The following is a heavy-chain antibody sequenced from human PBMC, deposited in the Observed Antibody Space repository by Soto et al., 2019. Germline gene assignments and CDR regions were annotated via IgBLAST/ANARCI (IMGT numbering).Heavy chain of an antibody. V-gene: IGHV1-69*01. CDR1: GVSFNNNG. CDR3: ARVLYYGSGSYSPYGMDV. D-gene: IGHD3-10*01. Sequence: QVQLVQSGAEVKKPGSSVKVSCKTSGVSFNNNGIGWVRQAPGHGLEWMGGVSPPFRTSNYARKFQGRTSITADASTGTVNMALSSLTSEDTAQYYCARVLYYGSGSYSPYGMDVWGQGTTVTVSS. CDR2: VSPPFRTS. J-gene: IGHJ6*02.